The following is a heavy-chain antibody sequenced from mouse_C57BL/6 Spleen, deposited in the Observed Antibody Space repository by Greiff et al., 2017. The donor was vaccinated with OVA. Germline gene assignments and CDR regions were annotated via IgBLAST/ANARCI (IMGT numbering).Heavy chain of an antibody. V-gene: IGHV1-64*01. CDR3: AREAVDY. D-gene: IGHD1-1*01. CDR1: GYPFPSYW. Sequence: QVQLKQPGAELVKPGASVKLSCKASGYPFPSYWCPGVRRRPGQGLEWMGRIHPKSGSTNYNEKFKSKATLTVDKSSSTAYMQLSSLTSEDSAVYYCAREAVDYWGQGTTLTVSS. J-gene: IGHJ2*01. CDR2: IHPKSGST.